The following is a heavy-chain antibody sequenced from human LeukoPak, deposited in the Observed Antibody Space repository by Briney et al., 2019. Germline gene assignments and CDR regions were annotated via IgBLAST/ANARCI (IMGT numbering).Heavy chain of an antibody. V-gene: IGHV3-74*01. CDR1: GFTFSSYW. CDR3: ARAQDYGDYAADAFDI. D-gene: IGHD4-17*01. CDR2: INSDGSST. J-gene: IGHJ3*02. Sequence: GGSLRLSCAASGFTFSSYWMHWVRQAPGKGLVWVSRINSDGSSTSYADSVKGRFTISRDNAKNTLYLQMNSLRAEDTAVYYCARAQDYGDYAADAFDIWGQGTMVTVSS.